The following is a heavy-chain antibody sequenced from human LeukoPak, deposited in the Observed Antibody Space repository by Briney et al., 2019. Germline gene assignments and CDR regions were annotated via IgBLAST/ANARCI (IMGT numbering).Heavy chain of an antibody. CDR2: IYTSGST. CDR1: GGSISSGSYY. J-gene: IGHJ6*03. Sequence: SETLSLTCTVSGGSISSGSYYWRWIRQPAGTGLEWIGRIYTSGSTNYNPSLKSRVTISVDTSKNQFSLKLSSVTAADTAVYYCAREYYDSSGYYYAGYYYMDVWGKGTTVTVSS. D-gene: IGHD3-22*01. CDR3: AREYYDSSGYYYAGYYYMDV. V-gene: IGHV4-61*02.